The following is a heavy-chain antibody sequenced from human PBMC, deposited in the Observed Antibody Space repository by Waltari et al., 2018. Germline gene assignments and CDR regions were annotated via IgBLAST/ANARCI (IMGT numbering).Heavy chain of an antibody. CDR2: IYYSGTT. CDR1: GGSISSNNYS. Sequence: QLQLQESGPGLVKPSETLSLVRTVSGGSISSNNYSWAWNRQPPGKGLGRGGIGNIYYSGTTYYNPSLKSRVTMSVDTSKNQFSLKLTTVTAADTAVYYCARAECSTSSCFFVSGFDPWGQGIHVTVSS. V-gene: IGHV4-39*01. J-gene: IGHJ5*02. CDR3: ARAECSTSSCFFVSGFDP. D-gene: IGHD6-6*01.